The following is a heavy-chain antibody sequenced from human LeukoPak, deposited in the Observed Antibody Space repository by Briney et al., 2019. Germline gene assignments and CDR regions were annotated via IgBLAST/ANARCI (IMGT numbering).Heavy chain of an antibody. Sequence: GSQRLSCAASGFTFSTYEMDWVRQAPGKGLEEVSHISSHGTTVYYADSVEGRFTISRDNAKTSMSLHMDSLRAEDTAVYSCARVPQFGSGFPYYYAVDVWGPGTTVTVSS. V-gene: IGHV3-48*03. CDR3: ARVPQFGSGFPYYYAVDV. D-gene: IGHD3-10*01. J-gene: IGHJ6*02. CDR1: GFTFSTYE. CDR2: ISSHGTTV.